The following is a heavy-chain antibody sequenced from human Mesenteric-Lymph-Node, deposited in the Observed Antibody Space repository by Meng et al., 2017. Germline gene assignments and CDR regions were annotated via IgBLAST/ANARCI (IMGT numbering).Heavy chain of an antibody. D-gene: IGHD3-3*01. CDR3: ARGGPNDFWSGYLDY. Sequence: QVQLVQSGAEVKKPGASAKASCKASGYTFTSYGISWVRPAPGQGLEWMGWISAYNGNTNYAQKLQGRVTMTTDTSTSTAYMELRSLRSDDTAVYYCARGGPNDFWSGYLDYWGQGTLVTVSS. J-gene: IGHJ4*02. CDR2: ISAYNGNT. V-gene: IGHV1-18*01. CDR1: GYTFTSYG.